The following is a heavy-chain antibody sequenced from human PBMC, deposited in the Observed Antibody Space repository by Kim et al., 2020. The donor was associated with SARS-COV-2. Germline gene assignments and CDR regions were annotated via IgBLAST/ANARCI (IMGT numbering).Heavy chain of an antibody. V-gene: IGHV1-69*01. CDR3: ARESSSSVGRLYGMDV. Sequence: KFQGRVTITADASTSTVYMELSSLRSEDTAVYYCARESSSSVGRLYGMDVWGQGTTVTVSS. D-gene: IGHD6-6*01. J-gene: IGHJ6*02.